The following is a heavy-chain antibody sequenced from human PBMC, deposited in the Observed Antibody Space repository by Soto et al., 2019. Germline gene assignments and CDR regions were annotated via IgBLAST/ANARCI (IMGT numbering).Heavy chain of an antibody. V-gene: IGHV1-18*04. CDR3: AIADYGDDDY. Sequence: QLQLVQSGAEAKKPGASVKVSCKASGYTFGTSTISWLRQAPGKGLEWMGWIKAYSGNTNYAPKLQGRVTMTRDTPTSTAYMELRSLTTYDTATYYCAIADYGDDDYWGQGTLVTVSS. CDR1: GYTFGTST. J-gene: IGHJ4*02. CDR2: IKAYSGNT. D-gene: IGHD4-17*01.